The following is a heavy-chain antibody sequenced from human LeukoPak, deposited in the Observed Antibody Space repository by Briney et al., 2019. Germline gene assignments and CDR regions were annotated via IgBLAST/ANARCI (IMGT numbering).Heavy chain of an antibody. D-gene: IGHD1-7*01. J-gene: IGHJ6*02. CDR3: ARDMDWNYFNSGDYYYYYYGMDV. CDR2: ISAYNGNT. V-gene: IGHV1-18*01. Sequence: WASVKVSCKASGYTFTSYGISWVRQAPGQGLEWMGWISAYNGNTNYAQKLQGRVTMTRDTSTSTVYMELSSLRSEDTAVYYCARDMDWNYFNSGDYYYYYYGMDVWGQGTTVTVSS. CDR1: GYTFTSYG.